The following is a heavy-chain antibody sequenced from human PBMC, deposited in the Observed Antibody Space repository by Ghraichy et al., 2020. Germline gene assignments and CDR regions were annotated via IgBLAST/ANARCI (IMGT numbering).Heavy chain of an antibody. V-gene: IGHV3-7*04. D-gene: IGHD2/OR15-2a*01. CDR3: ARVDNSQDQSKYRPVDC. CDR2: INQDGSET. Sequence: GGSLRLSCAASGFTFSNYYMNWVRQAPGKGLEWVADINQDGSETLYLASVRGRFTISRDNANNVLYLQMSSLRADDTAMYYCARVDNSQDQSKYRPVDCWGQGTLVTVSS. J-gene: IGHJ4*02. CDR1: GFTFSNYY.